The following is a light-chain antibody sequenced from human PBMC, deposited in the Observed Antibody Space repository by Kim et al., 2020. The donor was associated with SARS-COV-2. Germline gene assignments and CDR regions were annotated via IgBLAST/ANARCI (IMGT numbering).Light chain of an antibody. CDR1: SSDIGSNT. CDR3: ASWDDSLSGWV. CDR2: SNT. V-gene: IGLV1-44*01. J-gene: IGLJ3*02. Sequence: QSVLTQPPSASGTPGQRISISCSGSSSDIGSNTVSCYQQYPGTTPTLLIYSNTQRPSRVPYRFSGSKSGTSASLAISELQSEDEADYYCASWDDSLSGWVFGGGTQLTVL.